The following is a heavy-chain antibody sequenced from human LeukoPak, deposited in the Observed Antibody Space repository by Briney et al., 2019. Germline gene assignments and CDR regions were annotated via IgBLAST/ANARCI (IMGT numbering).Heavy chain of an antibody. Sequence: PGGSLRLSCAASGFTFSSYAMSWVRQAPGKGLEWVSAISGSGGSTYYADSVKGRFTISRDNAKNSLYLQMNSLRAEDTAVYYCARWAVAGIDYWGQGTLVTVSS. CDR1: GFTFSSYA. CDR2: ISGSGGST. CDR3: ARWAVAGIDY. V-gene: IGHV3-23*01. J-gene: IGHJ4*02. D-gene: IGHD6-19*01.